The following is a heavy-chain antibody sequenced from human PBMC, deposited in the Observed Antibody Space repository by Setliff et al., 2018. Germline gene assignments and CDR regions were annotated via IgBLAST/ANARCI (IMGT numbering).Heavy chain of an antibody. CDR1: GASITSGGFY. J-gene: IGHJ4*02. CDR2: ISPSGST. V-gene: IGHV4-61*09. D-gene: IGHD1-26*01. Sequence: SETLSLTCSVSGASITSGGFYWTWIRQPAGKGLEWIGHISPSGSTTYIPSVKSRVTISLDTSKNHFSLKLDSVTAADTALYYCARSPSSGAYWNPRPFYSDYWARGTLVTVSS. CDR3: ARSPSSGAYWNPRPFYSDY.